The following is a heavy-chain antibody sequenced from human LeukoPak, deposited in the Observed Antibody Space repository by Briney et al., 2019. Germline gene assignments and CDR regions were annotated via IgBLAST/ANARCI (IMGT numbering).Heavy chain of an antibody. CDR2: MNPNSGHT. CDR1: GYTFTNYD. V-gene: IGHV1-8*01. Sequence: ASVKVSCKASGYTFTNYDINWVRQATGQGLEWMGWMNPNSGHTGYAQKFRDRVTMTRNTSISTAYMELSSLRSEDTAVYYCARTPGRGSYRYTDWGQGTLVTVSS. CDR3: ARTPGRGSYRYTD. D-gene: IGHD3-16*02. J-gene: IGHJ4*02.